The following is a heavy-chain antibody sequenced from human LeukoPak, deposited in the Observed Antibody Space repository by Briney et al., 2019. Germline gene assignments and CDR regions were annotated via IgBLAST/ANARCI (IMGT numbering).Heavy chain of an antibody. CDR3: ARHRGPSLHSSGYFDY. CDR1: GFPFSGYA. Sequence: GGSLRLSCAASGFPFSGYAMHWVRQAPGKGLEWVAVMSDDGSNKYYADSVKGRFTISRDNSKNTLYLQMDSLRTEDTAVYYCARHRGPSLHSSGYFDYWGQGTLVTVSS. V-gene: IGHV3-30-3*01. D-gene: IGHD3-22*01. J-gene: IGHJ4*02. CDR2: MSDDGSNK.